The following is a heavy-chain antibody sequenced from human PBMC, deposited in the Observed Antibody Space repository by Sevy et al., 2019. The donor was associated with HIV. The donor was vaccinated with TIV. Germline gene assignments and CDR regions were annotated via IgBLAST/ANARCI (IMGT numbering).Heavy chain of an antibody. J-gene: IGHJ4*02. Sequence: GGSLRLSCAASGFTFSSYSMNWVRQAPGKGLEWVSSISSSSYIYYADSVKGRFTISRDNAKNSLYLQMNSLRAEDTAVYYCARGEVGVATIFYFDYWGQGTLVTVSS. CDR2: ISSSSYI. CDR3: ARGEVGVATIFYFDY. CDR1: GFTFSSYS. D-gene: IGHD5-12*01. V-gene: IGHV3-21*01.